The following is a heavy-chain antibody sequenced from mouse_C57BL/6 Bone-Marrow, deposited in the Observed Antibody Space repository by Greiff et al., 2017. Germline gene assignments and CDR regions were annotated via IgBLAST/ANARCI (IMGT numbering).Heavy chain of an antibody. D-gene: IGHD2-1*01. CDR3: ARNFLGNFLVDY. Sequence: VQLVESGPGLVAPSQRLSIPCTVSGFSLTSYAISWVRQPPGNGLEWLGVIWTGGTNYNSALKSILSLRKDNSKSQVFIKMNSLQTDDTARYYCARNFLGNFLVDYWGQGTTLTVSS. CDR1: GFSLTSYA. CDR2: IWTGGT. J-gene: IGHJ2*01. V-gene: IGHV2-9-1*01.